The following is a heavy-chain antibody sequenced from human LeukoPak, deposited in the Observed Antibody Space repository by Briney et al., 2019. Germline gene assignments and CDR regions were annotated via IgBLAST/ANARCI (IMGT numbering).Heavy chain of an antibody. Sequence: SGTLSLTCTVSGGSMSSNYWSWIRQPPGKGLEWIGYIYNSGTIYYSGSTNYNPSLLSRVTISVDTSKNQFSLKLRSVTAADTAVYYCARDSSYGYHYYFDYWGQGTLVTVSS. D-gene: IGHD5-18*01. J-gene: IGHJ4*02. CDR3: ARDSSYGYHYYFDY. V-gene: IGHV4-59*12. CDR2: IYNSGTIYYSGST. CDR1: GGSMSSNY.